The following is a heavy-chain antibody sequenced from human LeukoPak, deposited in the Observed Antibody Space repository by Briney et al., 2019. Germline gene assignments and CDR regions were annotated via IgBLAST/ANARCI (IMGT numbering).Heavy chain of an antibody. CDR3: ARVALWFGAATRDYYYGMDV. CDR1: GGTFSSYA. D-gene: IGHD3-10*01. Sequence: SVKVSCKASGGTFSSYAISWVRQAPGQGLEWMGGIIPIFGTANYAQKFQGRVTITAHESTSTAYMELSSLRSEDTAVYYCARVALWFGAATRDYYYGMDVWGQGTTVTVSS. J-gene: IGHJ6*02. CDR2: IIPIFGTA. V-gene: IGHV1-69*13.